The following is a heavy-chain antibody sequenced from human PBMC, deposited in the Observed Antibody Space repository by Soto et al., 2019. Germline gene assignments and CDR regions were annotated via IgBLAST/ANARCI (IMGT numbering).Heavy chain of an antibody. V-gene: IGHV3-23*01. CDR2: ISGSGGST. Sequence: GGSLRLSCAASGFTFSSYAMSWVRQAPGKGLEWVSAISGSGGSTYYADSVKGRFTISRDNSKNTLYLQMNSLRAEDTAVYYCAKGMLEYSSSYYYYYMDVCGKGTTVTVSS. D-gene: IGHD6-6*01. J-gene: IGHJ6*03. CDR3: AKGMLEYSSSYYYYYMDV. CDR1: GFTFSSYA.